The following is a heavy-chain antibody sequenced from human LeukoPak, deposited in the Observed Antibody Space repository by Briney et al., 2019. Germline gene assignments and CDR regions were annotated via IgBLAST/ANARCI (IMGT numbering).Heavy chain of an antibody. CDR3: ARDLADYSDY. J-gene: IGHJ4*02. CDR2: ISSSSAYI. V-gene: IGHV3-21*01. D-gene: IGHD2-21*01. CDR1: GFTFSSYS. Sequence: RGSLRLSCAASGFTFSSYSVNWVRQAPGKGLEWVSSISSSSAYIYYADSMKGRFTISRDNAKNSLFLQMHSLRAEDTAVYYCARDLADYSDYWGQGTLVTVSS.